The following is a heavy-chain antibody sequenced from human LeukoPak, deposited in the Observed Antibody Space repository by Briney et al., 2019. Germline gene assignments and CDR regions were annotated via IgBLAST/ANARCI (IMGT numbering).Heavy chain of an antibody. D-gene: IGHD3-3*01. CDR1: GGSISSYY. CDR2: IYTSGST. V-gene: IGHV4-4*07. J-gene: IGHJ5*02. CDR3: ARDRDTIFGGSSISVFDP. Sequence: SETLSLTCTVSGGSISSYYWSWIRQPAGKGLEWIGRIYTSGSTNYNPSLKSRVTMSVDTSKNQFSLKLSSVTAADTVVYYCARDRDTIFGGSSISVFDPWGQGTLVTVSS.